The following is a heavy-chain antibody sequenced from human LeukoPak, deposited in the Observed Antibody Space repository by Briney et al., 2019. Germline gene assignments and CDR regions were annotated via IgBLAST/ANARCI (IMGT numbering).Heavy chain of an antibody. V-gene: IGHV3-23*01. Sequence: HPGGSLRLSCAASGFTFRSYGMSWVRQAPGKGLEWVSSISGSGGSTYFADSVKGRFTISRDNSKNTLYLQMNSLRAEDTAVYYCATNVGLTMPTVWGQGTLVTVSS. D-gene: IGHD2/OR15-2a*01. J-gene: IGHJ4*02. CDR1: GFTFRSYG. CDR2: ISGSGGST. CDR3: ATNVGLTMPTV.